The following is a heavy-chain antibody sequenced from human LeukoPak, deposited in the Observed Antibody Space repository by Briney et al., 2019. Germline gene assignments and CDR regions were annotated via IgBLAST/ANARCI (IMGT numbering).Heavy chain of an antibody. Sequence: PSETLSLTCTVSGGSISSYYCSWIRQPAGKGLEWIGRIYTSGSTNYNPSLKSRVTMSVDTSKNQFSLKLSSVTAAATVVYYCARDSSSSYYYYYMDVWGKGTTVTVSS. CDR1: GGSISSYY. J-gene: IGHJ6*03. D-gene: IGHD6-6*01. CDR3: ARDSSSSYYYYYMDV. CDR2: IYTSGST. V-gene: IGHV4-4*07.